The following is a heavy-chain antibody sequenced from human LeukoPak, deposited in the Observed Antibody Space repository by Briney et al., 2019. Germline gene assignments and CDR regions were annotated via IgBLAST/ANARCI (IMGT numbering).Heavy chain of an antibody. CDR2: ISSSSSYI. V-gene: IGHV3-21*01. D-gene: IGHD6-13*01. J-gene: IGHJ4*02. Sequence: PGGSLRLSCAASGLTFSSYSMNWVRQAPGKGLEWVSSISSSSSYIYYADSVKGRFTISRDNAKNSLYLQMNSLRAEDTAVYYCARDRLGLAAAGRGYFDYWGQGTLVTVSS. CDR1: GLTFSSYS. CDR3: ARDRLGLAAAGRGYFDY.